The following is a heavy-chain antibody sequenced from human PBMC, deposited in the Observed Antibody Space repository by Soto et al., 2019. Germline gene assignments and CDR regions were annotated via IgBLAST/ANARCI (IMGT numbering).Heavy chain of an antibody. V-gene: IGHV3-66*01. CDR3: VRENYFYGMDV. Sequence: GGSLRLSCGASGFNAGVNFVTWVRQAPGRGLEWVSTINNAGSTFYADSVKGRFTISGDNSKNTLYLQMNSLRVEDTAMYYCVRENYFYGMDVWGQGTAVTVSS. J-gene: IGHJ6*02. CDR2: INNAGST. CDR1: GFNAGVNF.